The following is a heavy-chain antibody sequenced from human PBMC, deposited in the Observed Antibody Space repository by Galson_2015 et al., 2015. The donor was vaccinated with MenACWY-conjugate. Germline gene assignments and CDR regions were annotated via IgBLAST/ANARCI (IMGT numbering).Heavy chain of an antibody. CDR3: ARLAVPGLN. Sequence: SLRLSCAASAFTFSRFAMTWFLPAPGKGLEWDSYISSSGTTIYNSDSVKGRFTISRDNAKNSLYLQMNSLRAEDTAVYYCARLAVPGLNWGQCTLVTVSS. D-gene: IGHD6-19*01. J-gene: IGHJ1*01. CDR2: ISSSGTTI. V-gene: IGHV3-48*03. CDR1: AFTFSRFA.